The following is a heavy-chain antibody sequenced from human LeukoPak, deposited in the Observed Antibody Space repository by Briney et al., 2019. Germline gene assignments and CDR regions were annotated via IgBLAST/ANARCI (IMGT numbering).Heavy chain of an antibody. V-gene: IGHV4-59*01. J-gene: IGHJ1*01. Sequence: PSETLSLTCTVSGGSISNYYWSWIRQPPGKGLEWIEYIYYSGSTYYNPSLRSRVTISVDTSKNQFSLNLNSVTAADTAVYYCARALSGTYGLFQHWGQGTLVTVSS. D-gene: IGHD1-26*01. CDR2: IYYSGST. CDR1: GGSISNYY. CDR3: ARALSGTYGLFQH.